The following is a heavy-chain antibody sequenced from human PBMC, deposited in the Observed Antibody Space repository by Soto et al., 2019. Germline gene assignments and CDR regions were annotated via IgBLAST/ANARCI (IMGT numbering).Heavy chain of an antibody. Sequence: QVRLEQSGPEVKKTGASVKVSCKASGYTFTSDGISWVRQAPGQGLEWMGWINIYSGDANYAQSFQASVTMSRDTSTNTVYMEMRTLRSDDTAVYYGARALYYYDNSGLAYWGQGTLVTVSS. CDR2: INIYSGDA. D-gene: IGHD3-22*01. J-gene: IGHJ4*02. V-gene: IGHV1-18*01. CDR3: ARALYYYDNSGLAY. CDR1: GYTFTSDG.